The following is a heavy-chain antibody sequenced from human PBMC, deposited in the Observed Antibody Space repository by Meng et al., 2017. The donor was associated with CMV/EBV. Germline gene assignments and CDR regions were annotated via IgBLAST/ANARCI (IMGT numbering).Heavy chain of an antibody. J-gene: IGHJ6*02. V-gene: IGHV3-21*01. D-gene: IGHD3-3*01. CDR3: ARESTIFGGVIPNYYYYGMDV. CDR1: GFTFSSYS. Sequence: GGSLRLSCAASGFTFSSYSMNWVRQAPGKGLEWVSSISSSSSYIYYAASVKGRFTISRDNAKNSLYLQMNSLRAEDTAVYYCARESTIFGGVIPNYYYYGMDVWGQGTTVTVSS. CDR2: ISSSSSYI.